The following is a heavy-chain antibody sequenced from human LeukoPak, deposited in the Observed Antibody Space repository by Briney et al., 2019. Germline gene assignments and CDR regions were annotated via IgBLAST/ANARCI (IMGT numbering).Heavy chain of an antibody. J-gene: IGHJ4*02. Sequence: GGSLRLSCAASGFTFSSYSMNWVRQAPGKGLEWVSSISSSGSYIYYADSVKGRFTISRDNAKNSLYLQMNSLRAEDTAVYYCARENGDGSGSYYGSLYYFDYWGQGTLVTVSS. V-gene: IGHV3-21*01. D-gene: IGHD3-10*01. CDR2: ISSSGSYI. CDR1: GFTFSSYS. CDR3: ARENGDGSGSYYGSLYYFDY.